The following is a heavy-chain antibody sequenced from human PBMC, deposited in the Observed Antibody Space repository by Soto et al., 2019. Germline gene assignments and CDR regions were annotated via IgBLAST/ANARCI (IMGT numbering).Heavy chain of an antibody. CDR2: IYPGDSDT. CDR1: GYSFTSYW. Sequence: HGESLKISCKGSGYSFTSYWIGWVRQMPGKGLEWMGIIYPGDSDTRYSPSFQGQVTISADKSISTAYLQWSSLKASDTAMYYCARRGVRLGYCSSTSCYPRYYYGMDVWGQGTTVTVSS. V-gene: IGHV5-51*01. CDR3: ARRGVRLGYCSSTSCYPRYYYGMDV. D-gene: IGHD2-2*01. J-gene: IGHJ6*02.